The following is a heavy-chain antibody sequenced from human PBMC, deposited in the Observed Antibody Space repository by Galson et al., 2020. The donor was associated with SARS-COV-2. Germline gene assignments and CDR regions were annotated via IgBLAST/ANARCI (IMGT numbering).Heavy chain of an antibody. CDR3: ASGSYDHPLTAYRYDFEH. V-gene: IGHV3-66*01. Sequence: QAGGSLRLSCAASGFAVSSNYMSWVRQAPGKGPEWVSVIYSGGSIYYADSVKGRFTISRDNSRNTLFLQMNSLRADDTAVYFCASGSYDHPLTAYRYDFEHWGQGTLVTVSS. CDR2: IYSGGSI. D-gene: IGHD3-9*01. J-gene: IGHJ4*02. CDR1: GFAVSSNY.